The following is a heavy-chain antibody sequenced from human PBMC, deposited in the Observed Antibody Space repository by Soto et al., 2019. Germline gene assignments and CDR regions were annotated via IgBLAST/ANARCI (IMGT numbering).Heavy chain of an antibody. D-gene: IGHD5-12*01. CDR1: GFDFGDYR. CDR3: ARASSGYDLGDDF. Sequence: GGSVRLSCAASGFDFGDYRFHWVRQAPGKGLEWISYISFSSQTIYYADSVKGRFTVSRDNAKKSLYLQMNTLRVEDTAVYYCARASSGYDLGDDFWGQGTLVTVSS. V-gene: IGHV3-48*01. J-gene: IGHJ4*02. CDR2: ISFSSQTI.